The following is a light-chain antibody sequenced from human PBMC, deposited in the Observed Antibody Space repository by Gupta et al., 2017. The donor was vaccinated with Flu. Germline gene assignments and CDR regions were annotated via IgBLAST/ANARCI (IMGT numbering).Light chain of an antibody. J-gene: IGKJ3*01. Sequence: SPSSLSASVGDRVTITCQASQDIRDSLNWYQQKPGKAPKLLIYDVSNVETGVPSRFSGGGSGTHFTFTICSLRHEDIASYYCQRYHDLPLFGHGTKVHI. V-gene: IGKV1-33*01. CDR2: DVS. CDR1: QDIRDS. CDR3: QRYHDLPL.